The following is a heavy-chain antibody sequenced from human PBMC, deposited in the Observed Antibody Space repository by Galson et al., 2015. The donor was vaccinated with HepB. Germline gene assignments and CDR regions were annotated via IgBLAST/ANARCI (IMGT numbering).Heavy chain of an antibody. Sequence: SVKVSCKASGYTFTSYGISWVRQAPGRGLEWMGWISAYNGNTNYAQKLQGRVTMTTDTSTSTAYMELRSLRSDDTAVYYCARARSGSYSRRFDYWGQGTLVTVSS. V-gene: IGHV1-18*04. CDR2: ISAYNGNT. J-gene: IGHJ4*02. CDR1: GYTFTSYG. CDR3: ARARSGSYSRRFDY. D-gene: IGHD1-26*01.